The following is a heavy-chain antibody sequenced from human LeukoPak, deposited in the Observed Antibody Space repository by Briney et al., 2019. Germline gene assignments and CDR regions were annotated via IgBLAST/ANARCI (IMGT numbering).Heavy chain of an antibody. D-gene: IGHD4-11*01. V-gene: IGHV5-51*01. Sequence: GESLKISCQGSGFAFTTSWIGWVRQLPGKGLEWMGNIYPGDSDTRYSPSFQGQVTISADKSINTAYLQWTSLKASDTAMYYCARQLTTLRGFDIWGQGTMVTASS. CDR1: GFAFTTSW. CDR2: IYPGDSDT. CDR3: ARQLTTLRGFDI. J-gene: IGHJ3*02.